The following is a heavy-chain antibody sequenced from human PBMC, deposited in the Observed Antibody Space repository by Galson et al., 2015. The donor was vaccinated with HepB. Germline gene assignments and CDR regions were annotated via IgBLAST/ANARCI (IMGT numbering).Heavy chain of an antibody. J-gene: IGHJ3*02. V-gene: IGHV3-66*01. CDR1: GFTVSGNY. D-gene: IGHD2-8*02. Sequence: SLRLSCAASGFTVSGNYMSWVRQAPGKGLQWASVIYSGGATYYADSVKGRFTISRDNSKNTLFLQMNSLRADDTAVYYCARDTAVAGGGRAFDIWGQGTMVTVSS. CDR2: IYSGGAT. CDR3: ARDTAVAGGGRAFDI.